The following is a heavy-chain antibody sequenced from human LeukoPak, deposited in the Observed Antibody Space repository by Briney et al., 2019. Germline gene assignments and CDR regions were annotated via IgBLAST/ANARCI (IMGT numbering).Heavy chain of an antibody. CDR1: GGSISSSSYY. Sequence: PSDTLSLTCTVSGGSISSSSYYWGWIRQPPGKGLQWIGSAYYSGSTYHNPSLKSRVTISVDTSKNQFSLKLSSVTAADTAVYYCASSYGSGSPQIDYWGQGTLVTVSS. V-gene: IGHV4-39*01. CDR2: AYYSGST. CDR3: ASSYGSGSPQIDY. D-gene: IGHD3-10*01. J-gene: IGHJ4*02.